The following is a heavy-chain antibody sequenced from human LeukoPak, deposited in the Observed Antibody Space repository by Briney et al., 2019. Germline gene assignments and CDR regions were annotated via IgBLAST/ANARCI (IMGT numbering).Heavy chain of an antibody. J-gene: IGHJ1*01. CDR1: GFTFSSYA. CDR3: ARDSGSGSYYLGYFQH. V-gene: IGHV3-30-3*01. CDR2: ISYDGSNK. D-gene: IGHD3-10*01. Sequence: PGGSLRLSCAASGFTFSSYAMHWVRQAPGKGLEWVAVISYDGSNKYYADSVKGRFTISRDNSKNTLYLQMNSLRAEDTAVYYCARDSGSGSYYLGYFQHWGQGTLVTVSS.